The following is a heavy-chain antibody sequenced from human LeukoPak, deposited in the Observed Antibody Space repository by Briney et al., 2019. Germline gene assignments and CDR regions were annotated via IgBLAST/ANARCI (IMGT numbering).Heavy chain of an antibody. CDR1: GFTFDDYA. D-gene: IGHD2-2*02. Sequence: GGSLRLSCAASGFTFDDYAMHWVRQAPGKGLEWVSGISWNSGSIGYADSVKGRFTISRDNAKNSLYLQMNSLRAEDTALYYCAKDRQGYCSSTSCYTLDYWGQGTLVTVSS. V-gene: IGHV3-9*01. CDR2: ISWNSGSI. CDR3: AKDRQGYCSSTSCYTLDY. J-gene: IGHJ4*02.